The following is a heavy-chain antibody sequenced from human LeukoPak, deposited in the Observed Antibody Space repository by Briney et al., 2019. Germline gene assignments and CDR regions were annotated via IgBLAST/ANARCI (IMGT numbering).Heavy chain of an antibody. CDR2: INHSGST. J-gene: IGHJ6*02. CDR3: ARALRYCSSTSCYGAGMDV. Sequence: SETLSLTCAVYGGSFSGYYWSWIRQPPGKGLEWIGEINHSGSTNYNPSLKSRVTMSVGTSKNQFSLKLSSVTAADTAVYYCARALRYCSSTSCYGAGMDVWGQGTTVTVSS. D-gene: IGHD2-2*01. CDR1: GGSFSGYY. V-gene: IGHV4-34*01.